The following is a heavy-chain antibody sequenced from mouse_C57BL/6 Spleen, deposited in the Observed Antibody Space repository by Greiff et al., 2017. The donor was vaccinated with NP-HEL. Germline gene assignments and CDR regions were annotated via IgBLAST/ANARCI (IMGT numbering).Heavy chain of an antibody. D-gene: IGHD2-12*01. Sequence: QVQLKESGAELARPGASVKMSCKASGYTFTSYTMHWVKQRPGQGLEWIGYINPSSGYTEYNQKFKDKATLTADKSSSTAYMQLSSLTSEDSAVYYCARDSHFDYWGQGTTLTVSS. CDR2: INPSSGYT. CDR3: ARDSHFDY. CDR1: GYTFTSYT. J-gene: IGHJ2*01. V-gene: IGHV1-4*01.